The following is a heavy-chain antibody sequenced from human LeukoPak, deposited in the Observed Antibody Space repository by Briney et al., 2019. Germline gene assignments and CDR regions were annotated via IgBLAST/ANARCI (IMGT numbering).Heavy chain of an antibody. D-gene: IGHD5-24*01. J-gene: IGHJ4*02. V-gene: IGHV3-30*04. Sequence: GRSLRLSCAASGFTFSSYGLHWVRQAPGKGLECVAVISKDGSNEHYADPGKGRFTISRDNSKNTLYLQMNSLRTEDTAVYYCVRGRGDGYNQIDYWGQGTLVTVSS. CDR3: VRGRGDGYNQIDY. CDR2: ISKDGSNE. CDR1: GFTFSSYG.